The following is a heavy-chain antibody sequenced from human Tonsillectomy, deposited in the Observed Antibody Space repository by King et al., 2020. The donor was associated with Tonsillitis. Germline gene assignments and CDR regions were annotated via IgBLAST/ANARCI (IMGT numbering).Heavy chain of an antibody. V-gene: IGHV4-39*01. J-gene: IGHJ6*03. D-gene: IGHD6-6*01. Sequence: QLQESGPGLVKPSETLSLTCTVSGGSISSSSYYWGWIRQPPGKGLEWIGSIYYSGSTYYNPSLKSRVTISVDTSKNQFSLKLSSVTAADTAVYYCEGYSSSNYYYYMDVWGKGTTVTVSS. CDR1: GGSISSSSYY. CDR2: IYYSGST. CDR3: EGYSSSNYYYYMDV.